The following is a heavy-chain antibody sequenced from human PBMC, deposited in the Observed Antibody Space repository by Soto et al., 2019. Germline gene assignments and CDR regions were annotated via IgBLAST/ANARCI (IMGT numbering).Heavy chain of an antibody. CDR1: GHIFSNYW. V-gene: IGHV5-51*01. D-gene: IGHD3-22*01. CDR2: IYPGDSDT. J-gene: IGHJ4*02. Sequence: VESLKISCNGSGHIFSNYWIGWVRQMPWKGLEWMGIIYPGDSDTRYSPSFQGQVTITVDKSINTAYLQWSRLKASDTAMYYCARQRLWGTSGYYYFENWGQGTLVTVSS. CDR3: ARQRLWGTSGYYYFEN.